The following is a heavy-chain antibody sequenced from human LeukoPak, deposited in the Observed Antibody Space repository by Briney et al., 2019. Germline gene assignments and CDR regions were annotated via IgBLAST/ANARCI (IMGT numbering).Heavy chain of an antibody. CDR2: ISRSSDYT. CDR1: GFTFSSYS. J-gene: IGHJ2*01. V-gene: IGHV3-21*01. Sequence: GGSLRLSCAASGFTFSSYSMNWVRQAPGKGLEWVSSISRSSDYTYYADSVKGRFTISRDNAKNSLYLQMNSLRAEDTAVYYCAGACLSYWYFDPWGRGTLVTVSP. D-gene: IGHD4/OR15-4a*01. CDR3: AGACLSYWYFDP.